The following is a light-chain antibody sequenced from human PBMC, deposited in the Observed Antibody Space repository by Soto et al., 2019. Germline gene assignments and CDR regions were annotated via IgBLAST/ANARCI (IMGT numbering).Light chain of an antibody. CDR1: SSNIGAGYD. CDR3: QSYDSSWCGSVV. Sequence: QSVLTQPPSVSGAPGQRVTISCTGSSSNIGAGYDVHWYQQLPGTAPKLLIYGNSNRPSGVPDRFSGSKSGTSASLAITGFPAEDEPDYYCQSYDSSWCGSVVFGGGTKLTVL. V-gene: IGLV1-40*01. CDR2: GNS. J-gene: IGLJ2*01.